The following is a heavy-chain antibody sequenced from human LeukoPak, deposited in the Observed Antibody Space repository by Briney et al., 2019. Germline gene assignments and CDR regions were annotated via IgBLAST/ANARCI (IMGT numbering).Heavy chain of an antibody. CDR2: INHSGST. D-gene: IGHD2-15*01. CDR3: ARGGGGDIVVVPNPHYYYGMDV. J-gene: IGHJ6*02. CDR1: GGSFSGYY. V-gene: IGHV4-34*01. Sequence: SETLSPTCAVYGGSFSGYYWSWIRQPPGKGLEWIGEINHSGSTNYNPSLKSRVTISVDTSKNQFSLKLSSVTAADTAVYYCARGGGGDIVVVPNPHYYYGMDVWGQGTTVTVSS.